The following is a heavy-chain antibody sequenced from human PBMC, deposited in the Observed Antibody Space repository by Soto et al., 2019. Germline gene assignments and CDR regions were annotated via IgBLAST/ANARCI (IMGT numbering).Heavy chain of an antibody. CDR2: ISYDGSNK. CDR1: GFTFSSYG. V-gene: IGHV3-30*18. D-gene: IGHD3-22*01. J-gene: IGHJ5*02. CDR3: AKDRRYYDSSGSNWFDP. Sequence: QVQLVESGGGVVQPGRSLRLSCAASGFTFSSYGMHWVRQAPGKGLEWVAVISYDGSNKYYADSVKGRFTISRDNSKNTLYLQMNSLRAEDTAVYYCAKDRRYYDSSGSNWFDPWGQGTLVTVSS.